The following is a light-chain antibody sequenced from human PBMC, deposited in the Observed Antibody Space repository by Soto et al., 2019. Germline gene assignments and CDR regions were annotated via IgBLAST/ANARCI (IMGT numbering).Light chain of an antibody. J-gene: IGLJ1*01. Sequence: QAVVTQPASVSGSPGQSIAISCTGTSSDVGSYNTVSWYQQYPGKAPKLMIHDVNNRPSGISDRFSGSKSGNTASLTITGLQAEDEADYYCQSYDSSLSGNYVFGTGTKLTVL. CDR1: SSDVGSYNT. V-gene: IGLV2-14*03. CDR3: QSYDSSLSGNYV. CDR2: DVN.